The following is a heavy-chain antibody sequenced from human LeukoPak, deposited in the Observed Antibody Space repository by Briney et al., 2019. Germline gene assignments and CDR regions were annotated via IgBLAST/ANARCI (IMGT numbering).Heavy chain of an antibody. Sequence: GGSLRLSCAVSGFTVSSNYMAWVRQAPGKGLEWVSVIYSGGTTYYADSVKGRFTISRDNSKNTLYLQMNRLRAEDTAMYYCAREGSYDSSTMWYFDSWGQGTLVTVSS. V-gene: IGHV3-53*01. CDR1: GFTVSSNY. CDR3: AREGSYDSSTMWYFDS. J-gene: IGHJ4*02. D-gene: IGHD3-22*01. CDR2: IYSGGTT.